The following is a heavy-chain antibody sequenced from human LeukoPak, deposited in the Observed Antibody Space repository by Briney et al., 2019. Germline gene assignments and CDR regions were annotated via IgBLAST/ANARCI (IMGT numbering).Heavy chain of an antibody. V-gene: IGHV3-74*01. D-gene: IGHD3-10*01. CDR3: ARDYGRSRDYGMDV. CDR2: INSDGSST. CDR1: GFTFSNYW. Sequence: GGSLRLSCAASGFTFSNYWMHWVRQAPGKGLVWASRINSDGSSTTYADSVKGRFTISRDNAKNTLYLQMNSLRAEDTAVYYCARDYGRSRDYGMDVWGQGTTVTVSS. J-gene: IGHJ6*02.